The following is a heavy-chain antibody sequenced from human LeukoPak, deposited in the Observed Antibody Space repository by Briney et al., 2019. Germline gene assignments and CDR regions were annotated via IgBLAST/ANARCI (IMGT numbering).Heavy chain of an antibody. V-gene: IGHV3-11*04. Sequence: GGSLRLSCAASGFIFSDYYMSWIRQAPGKGLEWLSYMSIDGSSRYYADSVKGRFTISRDNAKNSLYLQMNSLRVEDTAVYYCARGAMKTNYYHDYFDYWGQGALVTVSS. CDR2: MSIDGSSR. CDR3: ARGAMKTNYYHDYFDY. J-gene: IGHJ4*02. D-gene: IGHD1-26*01. CDR1: GFIFSDYY.